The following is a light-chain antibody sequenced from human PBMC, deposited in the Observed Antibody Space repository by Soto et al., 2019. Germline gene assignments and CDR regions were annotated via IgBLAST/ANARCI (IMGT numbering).Light chain of an antibody. CDR3: QQYGSSYT. Sequence: EIVLTQSPGTQSLSPGERATLSCRASQSVSSSYLAWYQQKPGQAPRLLIYGASSRATGIPDRFSGSWSGTDFTLTISRLEPEDFAVYYCQQYGSSYTFGQGTKLEIK. CDR2: GAS. V-gene: IGKV3-20*01. CDR1: QSVSSSY. J-gene: IGKJ2*01.